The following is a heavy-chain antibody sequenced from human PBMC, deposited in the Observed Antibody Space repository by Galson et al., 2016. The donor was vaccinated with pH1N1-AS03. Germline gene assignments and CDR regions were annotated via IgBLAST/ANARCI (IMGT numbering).Heavy chain of an antibody. J-gene: IGHJ6*02. CDR3: ARDRGSGYDLFDYYYGMDV. CDR1: GYTFTSYA. Sequence: VKVSCKASGYTFTSYAMHWVRQAPGQRLEWLGWINAGNGNTKYSQKFQGRVTITRDTSASTAYMELSSLRSEDTAVYYCARDRGSGYDLFDYYYGMDVWGQGTTVTVSS. D-gene: IGHD5-12*01. CDR2: INAGNGNT. V-gene: IGHV1-3*01.